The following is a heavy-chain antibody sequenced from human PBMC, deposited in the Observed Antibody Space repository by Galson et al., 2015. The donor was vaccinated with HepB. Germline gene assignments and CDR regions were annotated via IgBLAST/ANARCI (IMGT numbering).Heavy chain of an antibody. V-gene: IGHV3-21*01. CDR2: ISSSSSYI. CDR3: ARDRNIRTSGVVDV. CDR1: GFTFSRYS. D-gene: IGHD3-22*01. Sequence: SLRLSCAASGFTFSRYSMNWVRQAPGKGLEWVSSISSSSSYIYYADSVKGRFTISRDNAKNSLFLQMNSLRAEDTAVYYCARDRNIRTSGVVDVWGQGTLVTVSS. J-gene: IGHJ4*02.